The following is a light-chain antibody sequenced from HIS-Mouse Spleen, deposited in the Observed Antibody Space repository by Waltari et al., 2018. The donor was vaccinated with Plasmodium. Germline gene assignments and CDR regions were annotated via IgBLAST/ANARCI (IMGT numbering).Light chain of an antibody. CDR3: QQSYSTPQLT. J-gene: IGKJ4*01. V-gene: IGKV1-39*01. CDR2: AAS. CDR1: QSISSY. Sequence: DIQMTQSPSSLSASVGDRVTITCRASQSISSYLNLYQQKPGKAPKLLIDAASSLQSGVPSRFSGSGSGTDFTLTSSSLQPEDFATYYCQQSYSTPQLTFGGGTKVEIK.